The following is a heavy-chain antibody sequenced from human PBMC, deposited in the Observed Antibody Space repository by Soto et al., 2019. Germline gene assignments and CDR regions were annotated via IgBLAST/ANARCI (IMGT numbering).Heavy chain of an antibody. D-gene: IGHD3-3*01. J-gene: IGHJ4*02. CDR1: GRSFSGYY. Sequence: SETLSLTCAVYGRSFSGYYWSWIRQPPGKGLEWIGEINHSGSTNYNPSLKSRVTISVDTSKNQFSLKLSSVTAADTAVYYCARGITIFGVVEKYYFDYWGQGTLVTVSS. CDR3: ARGITIFGVVEKYYFDY. CDR2: INHSGST. V-gene: IGHV4-34*01.